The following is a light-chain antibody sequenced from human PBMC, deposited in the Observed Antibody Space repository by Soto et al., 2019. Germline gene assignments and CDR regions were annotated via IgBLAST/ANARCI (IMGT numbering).Light chain of an antibody. CDR2: DVS. CDR3: CSYAGL. V-gene: IGLV2-11*01. Sequence: QSALTQPRSVSGTPGQSVTISCSGTSSDVGAYNYVSWYRHYPGKAPKLMIYDVSRRPSVVSDRFSVSKSGTTTSLPISELQAEDEADYYCCSYAGLFGGGTKVTVL. J-gene: IGLJ2*01. CDR1: SSDVGAYNY.